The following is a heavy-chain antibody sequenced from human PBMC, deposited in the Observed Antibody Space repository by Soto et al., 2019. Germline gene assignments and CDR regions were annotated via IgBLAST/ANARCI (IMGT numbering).Heavy chain of an antibody. CDR1: GYSFTSYW. Sequence: PGESLKISCKGSGYSFTSYWISWVRQMPGKGLEWMGRIDPSDSYTNYSPSFQGHVTISADKSISTAYLQWSSLKASDTAMYYCARRHLGYCSSTSCYHGMDVWGQGTTVTVSS. CDR2: IDPSDSYT. J-gene: IGHJ6*02. D-gene: IGHD2-2*01. V-gene: IGHV5-10-1*01. CDR3: ARRHLGYCSSTSCYHGMDV.